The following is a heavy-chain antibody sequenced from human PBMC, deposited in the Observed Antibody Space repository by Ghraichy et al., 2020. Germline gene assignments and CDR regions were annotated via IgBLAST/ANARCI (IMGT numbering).Heavy chain of an antibody. CDR1: GFTFSYHY. Sequence: GGSLRLSCAASGFTFSYHYMVWVRQAPGKGLEWVARTRDKAHSYTTEYAASVKGRFTISRDDSKNSLYLQMNSLKTEDTAVYYCARHSGCSGGSCYSPSDIWGQGTMVTVPS. CDR3: ARHSGCSGGSCYSPSDI. CDR2: TRDKAHSYTT. V-gene: IGHV3-72*01. J-gene: IGHJ3*02. D-gene: IGHD2-15*01.